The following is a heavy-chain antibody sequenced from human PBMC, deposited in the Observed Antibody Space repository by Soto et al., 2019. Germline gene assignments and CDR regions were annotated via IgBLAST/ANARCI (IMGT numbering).Heavy chain of an antibody. D-gene: IGHD6-19*01. V-gene: IGHV3-23*01. CDR3: GRDAVAREGGTQYYFDY. Sequence: EVQLLESGGGLVQPGGSLRLSCTASGFTFSNYAMNWVRQAPGKGLEWMSAISGSGGGTYYADSVKGRFTISRDNSKNTLYLQTHSLRAEDTALYYCGRDAVAREGGTQYYFDYWGQGTLVTVSS. J-gene: IGHJ4*02. CDR1: GFTFSNYA. CDR2: ISGSGGGT.